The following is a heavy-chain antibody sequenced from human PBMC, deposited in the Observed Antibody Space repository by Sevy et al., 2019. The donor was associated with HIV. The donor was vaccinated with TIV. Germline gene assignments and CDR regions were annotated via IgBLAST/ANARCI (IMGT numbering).Heavy chain of an antibody. D-gene: IGHD5-18*01. CDR1: GYTFTAFY. J-gene: IGHJ6*02. CDR3: EVTADIWGV. V-gene: IGHV1-2*06. Sequence: ASVKVSCKTSGYTFTAFYMHWVRQAPGQGLEWVGRINTYSGGTNYAQKFQGRVTMTRDTSTSTAYMELNGLMSDDMAVYYCEVTADIWGVWGQGTTVTVSS. CDR2: INTYSGGT.